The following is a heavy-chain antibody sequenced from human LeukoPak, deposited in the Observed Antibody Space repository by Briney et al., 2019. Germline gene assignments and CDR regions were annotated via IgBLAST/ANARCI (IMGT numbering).Heavy chain of an antibody. CDR3: ARDPVVGYGMDV. V-gene: IGHV1-2*02. CDR2: INPNSGGT. D-gene: IGHD2-21*01. J-gene: IGHJ6*02. Sequence: ASVKVSCKASGYTFTGYDMHWVRQAPGQGLEWMGWINPNSGGTNYAQKFQGRVTMTRDTSISTAYMELSRLRSDDTAVYYCARDPVVGYGMDVWGQGTTVTVSS. CDR1: GYTFTGYD.